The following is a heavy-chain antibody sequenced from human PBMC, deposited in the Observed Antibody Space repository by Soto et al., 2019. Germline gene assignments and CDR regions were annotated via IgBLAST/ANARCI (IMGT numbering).Heavy chain of an antibody. V-gene: IGHV3-74*01. CDR2: INSDGSNI. Sequence: PVGSLRLSCAASGFTFSSYWMHWVRQAPGKGLVWVSRINSDGSNINYADSVKGRFTISRDNAKNTLYLQMNSPRAEDTAVYYCTRAAFLDYWGQGTLVTVSS. CDR1: GFTFSSYW. CDR3: TRAAFLDY. J-gene: IGHJ4*02. D-gene: IGHD3-16*01.